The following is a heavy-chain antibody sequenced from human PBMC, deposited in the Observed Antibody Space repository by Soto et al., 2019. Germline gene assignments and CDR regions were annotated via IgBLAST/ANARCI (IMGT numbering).Heavy chain of an antibody. J-gene: IGHJ4*02. D-gene: IGHD3-22*01. CDR1: GYTFTTYY. CDR3: ARQRSDRSGYNGGYNKY. Sequence: QVQLVQSGAEVKKPGASVKVSCKASGYTFTTYYIQWVRQAPGQGLEWMGVISPSGGTTTYAQKFKGRVTMTRDTSTSTVHMELSRLRSEDTAVYYCARQRSDRSGYNGGYNKYWGQGTLVTVSS. CDR2: ISPSGGTT. V-gene: IGHV1-46*01.